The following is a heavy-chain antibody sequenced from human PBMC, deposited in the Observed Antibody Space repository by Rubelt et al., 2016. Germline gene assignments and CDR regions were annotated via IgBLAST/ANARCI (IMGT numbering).Heavy chain of an antibody. J-gene: IGHJ3*02. Sequence: QVQLVESGGGVVQPGRSLRLSCAASGFTFRSYGMQWVRQAPGKGLEWVAVIWHDGSKKYYADSVKGRFTISRDNSKSTLNLQMKSLRVEDTAVYYCARLTSENAFDIWGQGTMVTVSS. CDR3: ARLTSENAFDI. D-gene: IGHD3-10*01. V-gene: IGHV3-33*01. CDR2: IWHDGSKK. CDR1: GFTFRSYG.